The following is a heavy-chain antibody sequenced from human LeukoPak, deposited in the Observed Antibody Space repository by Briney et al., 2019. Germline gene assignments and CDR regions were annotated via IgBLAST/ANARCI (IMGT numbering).Heavy chain of an antibody. J-gene: IGHJ4*02. CDR1: GFTFSSYA. V-gene: IGHV3-33*08. CDR2: IWFDGSNK. CDR3: ARGLGYSYGYGIDY. D-gene: IGHD5-18*01. Sequence: GGSLRLSCAASGFTFSSYAMHWVRQAPGKGPEWVAIIWFDGSNKYYAESVEGRFTISRDNSKNTLYLQMNSLRAEDTAVYSCARGLGYSYGYGIDYWGQGTLVIASS.